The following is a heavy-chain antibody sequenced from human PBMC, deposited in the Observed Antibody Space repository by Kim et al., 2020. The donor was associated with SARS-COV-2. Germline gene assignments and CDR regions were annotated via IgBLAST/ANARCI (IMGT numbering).Heavy chain of an antibody. Sequence: SETLSLTCAVYGGSFSGYYWSWIRQPPGKGLEWIGEINHSGSTNYNPSLKSRVTISVDTSKNQFSLKLSSVTAADTAVYYCASLSYDSSGYYSNWFDPWGQGTLVTVSS. J-gene: IGHJ5*02. D-gene: IGHD3-22*01. CDR2: INHSGST. V-gene: IGHV4-34*01. CDR3: ASLSYDSSGYYSNWFDP. CDR1: GGSFSGYY.